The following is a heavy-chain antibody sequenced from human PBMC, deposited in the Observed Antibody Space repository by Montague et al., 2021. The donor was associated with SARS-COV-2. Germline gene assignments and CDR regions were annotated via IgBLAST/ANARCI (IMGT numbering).Heavy chain of an antibody. J-gene: IGHJ4*02. V-gene: IGHV4-39*07. CDR2: IYYSGTT. CDR3: VRAADNYYPSGPLVGFDL. Sequence: SETLSLTCTVSGGSITRNYYWGWIRQPPGKGLEWVGNIYYSGTTFTNPSLESRTTISIDTSKSQFSLKLRSVTAADTAVYFCVRAADNYYPSGPLVGFDLWGLGTLVTVSS. CDR1: GGSITRNYY. D-gene: IGHD3-10*01.